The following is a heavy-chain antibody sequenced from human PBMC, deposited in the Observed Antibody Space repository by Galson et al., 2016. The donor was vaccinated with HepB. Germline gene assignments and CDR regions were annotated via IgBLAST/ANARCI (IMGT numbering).Heavy chain of an antibody. D-gene: IGHD2-21*02. V-gene: IGHV3-48*02. J-gene: IGHJ4*02. Sequence: SVKLSCEGSGFTFSNYGINWLRQAPGQGLEWVSYISSTSSTINYADSVQGRFTITRDNSKNSLYLQMNSLRDEDTAVYYCARDPLPIAVVTVSSDYWGQGTLVTVSS. CDR1: GFTFSNYG. CDR3: ARDPLPIAVVTVSSDY. CDR2: ISSTSSTI.